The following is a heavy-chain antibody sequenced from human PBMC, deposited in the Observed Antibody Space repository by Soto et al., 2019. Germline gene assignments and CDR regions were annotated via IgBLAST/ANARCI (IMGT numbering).Heavy chain of an antibody. CDR1: GFTFSSYA. CDR2: ISGSGSST. CDR3: AKGSTEYSSGWYGAFDI. D-gene: IGHD6-19*01. Sequence: PGGSLRLSCAASGFTFSSYAMSWVRQAPGKGLEWVSAISGSGSSTYYADSVKGRFTISRDNSKNTLYLQMNSLRAEDTAVYYCAKGSTEYSSGWYGAFDIWGQGTMVTVSS. V-gene: IGHV3-23*01. J-gene: IGHJ3*02.